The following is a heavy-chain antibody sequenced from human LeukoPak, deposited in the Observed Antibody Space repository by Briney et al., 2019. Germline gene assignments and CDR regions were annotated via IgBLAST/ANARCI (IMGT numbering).Heavy chain of an antibody. D-gene: IGHD2-2*01. J-gene: IGHJ5*02. CDR1: GGTFSSYA. CDR3: ARVPAAMHETKYNWFDP. V-gene: IGHV1-69*04. Sequence: ASVKVSCKASGGTFSSYAISWVRQAPGQGLEWMGRIIPILGIANYAQKFQGRVTITADKSTSTAYMELSSLRSEDTAVYYCARVPAAMHETKYNWFDPWGQGTLVTVSS. CDR2: IIPILGIA.